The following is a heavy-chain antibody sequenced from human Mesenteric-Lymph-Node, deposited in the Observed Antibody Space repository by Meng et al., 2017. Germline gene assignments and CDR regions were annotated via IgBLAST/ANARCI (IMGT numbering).Heavy chain of an antibody. CDR3: AKDPRFCGGDCPGDY. D-gene: IGHD2-21*02. CDR2: ILNSDDSA. V-gene: IGHV3-23*01. Sequence: GESLKISCAASGFTFSIYDMTWVRQAPGKGLEWVSTILNSDDSASYAESVQGRFIIARDNWENMLYLQMNNLRAEDTALYYCAKDPRFCGGDCPGDYWGQGTLVTVSS. CDR1: GFTFSIYD. J-gene: IGHJ4*02.